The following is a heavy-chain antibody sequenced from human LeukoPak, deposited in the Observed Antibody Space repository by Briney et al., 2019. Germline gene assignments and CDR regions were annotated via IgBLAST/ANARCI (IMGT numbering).Heavy chain of an antibody. D-gene: IGHD5-18*01. CDR3: ARDRRLSRGYSYSSGI. CDR1: GYTFTGYY. Sequence: ASVKVSCKASGYTFTGYYMHWVRQAPGQGLEWMGWINPNSGGTNYAQKFQGRVTMTRDTSISTAYMELSRLRSDDTAVYYCARDRRLSRGYSYSSGIWGQGTLVTVSS. V-gene: IGHV1-2*02. CDR2: INPNSGGT. J-gene: IGHJ4*02.